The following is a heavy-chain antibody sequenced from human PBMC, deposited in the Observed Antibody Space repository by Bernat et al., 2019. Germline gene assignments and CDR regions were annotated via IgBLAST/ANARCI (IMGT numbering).Heavy chain of an antibody. CDR1: GFTFSTYA. CDR2: ISGPGDTP. Sequence: EVQLLESGGGLVQPGGSLRLSCVASGFTFSTYAMGWVRQAPGNGLQWVSAISGPGDTPFYADSVKGRFSISRDNSKNTVYLQMNSLRAEDTALYYCAKFPHWNDFDFWGRGTLVTVSS. D-gene: IGHD1-1*01. J-gene: IGHJ4*02. V-gene: IGHV3-23*01. CDR3: AKFPHWNDFDF.